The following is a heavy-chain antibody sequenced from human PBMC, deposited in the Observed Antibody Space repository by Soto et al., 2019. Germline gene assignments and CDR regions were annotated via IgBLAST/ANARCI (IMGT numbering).Heavy chain of an antibody. CDR2: IYYSAST. V-gene: IGHV4-61*05. D-gene: IGHD3-10*01. Sequence: SETLSLTCSVSGDSISNLDYFWAWIRQPPGQALEYIGYIYYSASTNYNPSLKSRVTISVDTSNNQFSLKLTSVTAADTAVYYCARASPLYFGSGTYQPPPSYAMDVWGQGTTVTVSS. CDR1: GDSISNLDYF. CDR3: ARASPLYFGSGTYQPPPSYAMDV. J-gene: IGHJ6*02.